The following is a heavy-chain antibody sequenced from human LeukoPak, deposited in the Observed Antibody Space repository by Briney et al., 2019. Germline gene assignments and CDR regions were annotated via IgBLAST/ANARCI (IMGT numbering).Heavy chain of an antibody. D-gene: IGHD3-22*01. CDR3: VKSYYDSRGYLYYFDY. CDR2: ISSNGGST. CDR1: GFTFSSYA. V-gene: IGHV3-64D*09. Sequence: GGSLRLSCSTSGFTFSSYAMHWVRQAPGKGLEYVSTISSNGGSTYYADSVKGRFTISRDNSKNTLYLQMSILRAEDTAVYYCVKSYYDSRGYLYYFDYWGQGTLVTVSS. J-gene: IGHJ4*02.